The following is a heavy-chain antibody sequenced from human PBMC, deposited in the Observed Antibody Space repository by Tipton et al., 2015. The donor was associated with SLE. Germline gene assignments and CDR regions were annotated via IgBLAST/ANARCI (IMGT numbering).Heavy chain of an antibody. V-gene: IGHV4-59*08. D-gene: IGHD2-15*01. CDR1: GGSISSYY. Sequence: LSLTCTVSGGSISSYYWSWIRQPPGKGLEWIGYIYYSGSTNYNPSLKSRVTMSVDTSKRQFSLKLSSVTAADTAVYYCARLVVVVAATNYYYYGMDVWGQGTTVTVSS. J-gene: IGHJ6*02. CDR3: ARLVVVVAATNYYYYGMDV. CDR2: IYYSGST.